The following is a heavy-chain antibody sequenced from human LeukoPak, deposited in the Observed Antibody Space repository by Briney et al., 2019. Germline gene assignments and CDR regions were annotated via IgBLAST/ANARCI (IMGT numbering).Heavy chain of an antibody. CDR1: GDSISNYY. J-gene: IGHJ4*02. D-gene: IGHD3-10*01. Sequence: SGPTLVKPSETLSLTCTVSGDSISNYYWNWIRQPPGKGLEWIGYIHYSESTNYNPSLKSRVSISVDTSKNQFSLKLSSVTAADTAVYYCATMVRGAVWYFDYWGQGTLVTVSS. CDR2: IHYSEST. CDR3: ATMVRGAVWYFDY. V-gene: IGHV4-59*08.